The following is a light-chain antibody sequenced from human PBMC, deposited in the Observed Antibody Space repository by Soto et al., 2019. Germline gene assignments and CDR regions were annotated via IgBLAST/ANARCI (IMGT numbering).Light chain of an antibody. CDR3: VSFTTSRSYV. CDR1: SSDVGAYIF. J-gene: IGLJ1*01. V-gene: IGLV2-14*03. Sequence: QSALPQPASVSGSPGQSITISCTGTSSDVGAYIFVSWYQQHPGKAPKLMIYDIINRPSGVSNRFSGSKSGNTASLTISGLQAEDESDYYCVSFTTSRSYVFGTGTKLTVL. CDR2: DII.